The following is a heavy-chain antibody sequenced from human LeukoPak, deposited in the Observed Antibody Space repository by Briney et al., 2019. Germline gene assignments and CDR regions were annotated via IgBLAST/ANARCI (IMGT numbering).Heavy chain of an antibody. D-gene: IGHD6-6*01. CDR3: ARDRIGDEYSSSSGAFDI. CDR2: TSHDGRKN. CDR1: GFTFSNYA. J-gene: IGHJ3*02. V-gene: IGHV3-30*03. Sequence: GGSLRLSCAASGFTFSNYAMHWVRRAPGKGLEWVAITSHDGRKNNYADSVKGRFTISRDGSENTVYLQMNSLRAEDTAVYYCARDRIGDEYSSSSGAFDIWGQGTMVTVSS.